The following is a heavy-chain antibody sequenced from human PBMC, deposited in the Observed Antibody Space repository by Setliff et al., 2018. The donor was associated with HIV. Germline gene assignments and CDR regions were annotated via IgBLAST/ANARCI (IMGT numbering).Heavy chain of an antibody. J-gene: IGHJ4*02. V-gene: IGHV4-39*07. CDR3: ARAPPTDYDFTYYFDY. CDR2: IYYSGST. Sequence: SETLSLTCTVSGGSISSSSYYWGWIRQPPGKGLEWIGSIYYSGSTYYNPSLKSRVTISVDTSKNQFSLKLSSVTAADTAVYYCARAPPTDYDFTYYFDYWGQGTLVTV. D-gene: IGHD3-3*01. CDR1: GGSISSSSYY.